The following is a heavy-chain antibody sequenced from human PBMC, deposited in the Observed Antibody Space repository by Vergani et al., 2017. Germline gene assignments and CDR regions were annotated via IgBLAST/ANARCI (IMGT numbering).Heavy chain of an antibody. CDR2: ISSRGSTI. V-gene: IGHV3-48*03. J-gene: IGHJ4*02. CDR3: ARGPRAWFDY. Sequence: EVQLVESGGGLVQPGGSLRLSCTASGFTFSSYEMNWVRQAPGKGLEWVSYISSRGSTIYYADSVKGRFTISRDNAKNSLYLQMYSLRADDTAVYYCARGPRAWFDYWGQGTLVTVSS. CDR1: GFTFSSYE.